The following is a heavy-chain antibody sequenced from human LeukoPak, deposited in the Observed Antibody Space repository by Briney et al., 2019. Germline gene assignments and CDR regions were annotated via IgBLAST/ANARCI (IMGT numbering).Heavy chain of an antibody. CDR3: ARGTDCRGGDNCYSPSAFDI. V-gene: IGHV3-23*01. J-gene: IGHJ3*02. D-gene: IGHD2-15*01. CDR2: ISGSGGST. Sequence: GGSLRLSCAASGFTFDDYAMHWVRQAPGKGLEWVSAISGSGGSTYYADSVKGRFTISRDNSKNTLYLQMNSLRAEDTAVYYCARGTDCRGGDNCYSPSAFDIWGQGTMVTVSS. CDR1: GFTFDDYA.